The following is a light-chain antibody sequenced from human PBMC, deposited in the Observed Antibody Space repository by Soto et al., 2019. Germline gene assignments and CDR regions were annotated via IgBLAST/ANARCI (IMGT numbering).Light chain of an antibody. CDR1: QSLVYSNGYNY. J-gene: IGKJ2*01. CDR2: LGS. Sequence: DIVMTQSPLSLSVTPGEPASISCRSSQSLVYSNGYNYLDWYLQKPGRSPQLLIYLGSNRASGVPDRFSGSGSGADFTLKISRGEAEDAGVYYSMQVVRPPFTFGQGTKLEIK. CDR3: MQVVRPPFT. V-gene: IGKV2-28*01.